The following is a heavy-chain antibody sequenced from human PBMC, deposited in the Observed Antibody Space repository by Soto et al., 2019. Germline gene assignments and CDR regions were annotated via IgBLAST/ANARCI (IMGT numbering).Heavy chain of an antibody. D-gene: IGHD3-10*01. J-gene: IGHJ4*02. CDR2: IYYSGST. CDR1: GGSISSGGYY. V-gene: IGHV4-31*03. CDR3: AREGNAVRGVTTFYFDY. Sequence: PSETLSLTCTVSGGSISSGGYYRSWIRQHPGKGLEWIGYIYYSGSTYYNPSLKSRVTISVDTSKNQFSLKLSSVTAADTAVYYCAREGNAVRGVTTFYFDYWGQGTLVTVSS.